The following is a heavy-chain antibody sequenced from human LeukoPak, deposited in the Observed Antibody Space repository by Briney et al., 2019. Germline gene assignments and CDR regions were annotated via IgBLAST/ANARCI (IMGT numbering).Heavy chain of an antibody. V-gene: IGHV4-4*07. Sequence: SETLSLTCTVSGGSISSYYWSWIRQPAGKGLEWIGRIYTSGSTNYNPSLKSRVTMSVDTSKTQFSLKLSSVTAADTAVYYCARDQGITIFGVWFDPWGQGTLVTVSS. CDR2: IYTSGST. D-gene: IGHD3-3*01. CDR3: ARDQGITIFGVWFDP. CDR1: GGSISSYY. J-gene: IGHJ5*02.